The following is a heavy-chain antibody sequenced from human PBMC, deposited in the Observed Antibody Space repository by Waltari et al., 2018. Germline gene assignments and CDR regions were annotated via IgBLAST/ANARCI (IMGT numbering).Heavy chain of an antibody. CDR1: GGSFSGYY. Sequence: QVQLQQWGAGLLKPSETLSLTCAVYGGSFSGYYWSWIRQPPGKGLEWIGEINHSGRTNYNPSLKSRGTISVDTSKNQFSLKLSSVTAADTAVYYCARGTQGVGATFCDYWGQGTLVTVSS. D-gene: IGHD1-26*01. CDR3: ARGTQGVGATFCDY. V-gene: IGHV4-34*01. CDR2: INHSGRT. J-gene: IGHJ4*02.